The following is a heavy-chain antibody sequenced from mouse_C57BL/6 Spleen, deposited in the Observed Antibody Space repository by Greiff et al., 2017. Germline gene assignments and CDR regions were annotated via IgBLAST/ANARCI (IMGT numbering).Heavy chain of an antibody. CDR1: GYTFTSYT. CDR3: ARNGYYDYFDY. J-gene: IGHJ2*01. V-gene: IGHV1-4*01. D-gene: IGHD2-3*01. Sequence: QVQLLQSGAELARPGASVKMSCKASGYTFTSYTMHWVQQRPGQGLEWIGYINPSSGYTKYNQKFKDKATLTADKSSSTAYMQLSSLTSEDSAVYCCARNGYYDYFDYWGKGTTLTVSS. CDR2: INPSSGYT.